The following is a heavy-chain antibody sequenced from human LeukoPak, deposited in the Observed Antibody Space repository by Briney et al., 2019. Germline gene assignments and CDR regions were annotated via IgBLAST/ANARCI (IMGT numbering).Heavy chain of an antibody. CDR2: IYYSGST. Sequence: SETLSLTRTVSGGSISSYHWSWIRQPPGKGLEWIGSIYYSGSTYYNPSLKSRVTISVDTSKNQFSLKLSSVTAADTAVYYCARHLQRLHFDYWGQGTLVTVSS. J-gene: IGHJ4*02. CDR1: GGSISSYH. V-gene: IGHV4-39*01. D-gene: IGHD5-18*01. CDR3: ARHLQRLHFDY.